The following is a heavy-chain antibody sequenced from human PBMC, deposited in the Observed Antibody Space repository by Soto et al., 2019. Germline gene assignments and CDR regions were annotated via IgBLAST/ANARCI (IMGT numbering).Heavy chain of an antibody. Sequence: PGGSPRLSSAATGFTFSTYSMNWVRQAPGKGLECVSSISSSSGYIYYADSVKGRFTISRDDAKNSLSLQMNSLRAEDTAVYYCARVRSYSYGQGYGMDVWGQGTTVTVYS. D-gene: IGHD5-18*01. CDR2: ISSSSGYI. J-gene: IGHJ6*02. CDR3: ARVRSYSYGQGYGMDV. CDR1: GFTFSTYS. V-gene: IGHV3-21*01.